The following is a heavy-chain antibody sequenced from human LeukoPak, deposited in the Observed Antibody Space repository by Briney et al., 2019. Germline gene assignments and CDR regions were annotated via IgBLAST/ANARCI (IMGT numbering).Heavy chain of an antibody. CDR2: INHSGST. V-gene: IGHV4-34*01. D-gene: IGHD1-1*01. CDR1: GGSFSGYY. J-gene: IGHJ5*02. CDR3: ARYTYLQLERLNWFDP. Sequence: PSETLSLTCAVYGGSFSGYYWSWIRQPPGKGLEWIGEINHSGSTNYNPSLKSRVTISVDTSKNQFSLKLSSVTAADTAVYYCARYTYLQLERLNWFDPWGQGTLVAVSS.